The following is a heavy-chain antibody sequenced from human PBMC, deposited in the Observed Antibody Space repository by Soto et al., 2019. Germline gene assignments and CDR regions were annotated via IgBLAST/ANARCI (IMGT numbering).Heavy chain of an antibody. V-gene: IGHV1-24*01. CDR2: FDPEEGNT. D-gene: IGHD1-26*01. CDR1: GDTLSELF. J-gene: IGHJ4*02. Sequence: QVQLVQSGAEVKKPGASVKVSCKVSGDTLSELFVHWVRQAPGKGLEWLGGFDPEEGNTIYAQNFRGRVTMTDDTSTDTAHMELSSLRSDDTAVYYCATGFPQWELLQYWGQGTLLTVSS. CDR3: ATGFPQWELLQY.